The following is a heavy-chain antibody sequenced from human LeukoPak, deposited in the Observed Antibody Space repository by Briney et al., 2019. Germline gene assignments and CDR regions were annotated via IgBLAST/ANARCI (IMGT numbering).Heavy chain of an antibody. CDR1: GFTVSSNY. Sequence: PGGSLRLSCAASGFTVSSNYMSWVRQAPGKGLEWVSVIYSGGSTYYADSVKGRLTISRDNSKNTLYLQMNSLRAEDTAVYYCAKGWLFDYFDYWGQGTLVTVSS. D-gene: IGHD3-22*01. V-gene: IGHV3-53*05. J-gene: IGHJ4*02. CDR2: IYSGGST. CDR3: AKGWLFDYFDY.